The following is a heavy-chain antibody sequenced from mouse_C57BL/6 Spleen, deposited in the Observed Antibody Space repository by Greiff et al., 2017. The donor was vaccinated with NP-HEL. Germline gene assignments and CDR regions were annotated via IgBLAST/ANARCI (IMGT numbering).Heavy chain of an antibody. Sequence: QVQLQQPGTDLVKPGASVKLSCKASGYTFTSYWMHWVKQRPGQGLEWIGNINPSTGGTNSNEKFKSKATLTVDKSSSTAYMQLSSLTSEDSAVYYCAVDSSGYGYAMDYWGQGTSVTVSS. V-gene: IGHV1-53*01. CDR2: INPSTGGT. D-gene: IGHD3-2*02. J-gene: IGHJ4*01. CDR3: AVDSSGYGYAMDY. CDR1: GYTFTSYW.